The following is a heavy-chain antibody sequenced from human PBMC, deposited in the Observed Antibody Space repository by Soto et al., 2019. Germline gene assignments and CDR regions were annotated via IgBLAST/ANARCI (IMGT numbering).Heavy chain of an antibody. CDR1: GYTFTNNV. J-gene: IGHJ5*02. V-gene: IGHV1-3*04. CDR3: ARDPIRTYTWSYARLNYLDP. D-gene: IGHD3-16*01. Sequence: GASVKVSCKASGYTFTNNVIHWLRQAPGQTLEWMGWIHTAKGNTQYSQKFEARVTLTRDTAASTAYMEQNCLRSDDTAVYYCARDPIRTYTWSYARLNYLDPWGQGTLVAVSS. CDR2: IHTAKGNT.